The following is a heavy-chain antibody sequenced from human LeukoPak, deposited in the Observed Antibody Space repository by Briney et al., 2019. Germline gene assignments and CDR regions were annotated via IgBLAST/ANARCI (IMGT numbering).Heavy chain of an antibody. CDR1: GFTFDDYA. D-gene: IGHD2-15*01. J-gene: IGHJ6*02. Sequence: GGSLRLSCAASGFTFDDYAMHWVRQLPGKGLEGCSVISGGGGDTDYVDSVKGPFTISRDNSKDSRYLQMNSLRTEDTALYYCAKEFGYCSGSSCYRYYYYPMDVWGQGTTVTVSS. V-gene: IGHV3-43*02. CDR2: ISGGGGDT. CDR3: AKEFGYCSGSSCYRYYYYPMDV.